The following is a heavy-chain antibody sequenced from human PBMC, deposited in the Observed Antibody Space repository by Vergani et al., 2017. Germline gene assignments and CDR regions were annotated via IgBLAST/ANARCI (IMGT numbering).Heavy chain of an antibody. CDR1: GCSINSYY. CDR2: IDYSGST. D-gene: IGHD3-10*01. Sequence: QVQLHESGSGLVKPSETLSLTCTVSGCSINSYYWSWIRQPPGKALQWIGYIDYSGSTNYNPSLKSRVTISVDTSKNQFSLKLSSVTAADTAVYYCARSVYYGSGSPYYMDVWGKXP. CDR3: ARSVYYGSGSPYYMDV. J-gene: IGHJ6*03. V-gene: IGHV4-59*01.